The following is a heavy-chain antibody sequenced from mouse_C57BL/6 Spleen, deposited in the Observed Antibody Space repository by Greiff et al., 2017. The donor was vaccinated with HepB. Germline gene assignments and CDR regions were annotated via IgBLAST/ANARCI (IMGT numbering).Heavy chain of an antibody. J-gene: IGHJ2*01. D-gene: IGHD2-2*01. CDR2: ISYDGSD. V-gene: IGHV3-6*01. Sequence: EVQRVESGPGLVKPSQSLSLTCSVTGYSITSGYYWNWIRQFPGNKLEWMGYISYDGSDNYNPSLKNRISITRDTSKNQFFLKLNSVTTEDTATYYCARGWLRQNFDYWGQGTTLTVSS. CDR1: GYSITSGYY. CDR3: ARGWLRQNFDY.